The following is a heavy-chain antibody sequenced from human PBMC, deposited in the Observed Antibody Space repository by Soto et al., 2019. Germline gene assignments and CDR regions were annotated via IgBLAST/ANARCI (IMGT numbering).Heavy chain of an antibody. CDR2: IYYSGST. V-gene: IGHV4-61*08. D-gene: IGHD2-15*01. CDR3: ARRYGGTFDY. J-gene: IGHJ4*02. Sequence: SETLSLTCTVSGDSISSGDYYWSWIRQPPGKGLEWIGYIYYSGSTNYNPSLKSRVTISVDTSKNQFSLKLSSVTAADTAVYYCARRYGGTFDYWGQGTLVTVSS. CDR1: GDSISSGDYY.